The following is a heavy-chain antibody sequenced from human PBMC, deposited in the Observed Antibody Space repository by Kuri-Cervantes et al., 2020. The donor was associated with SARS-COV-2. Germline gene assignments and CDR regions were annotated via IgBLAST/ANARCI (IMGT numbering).Heavy chain of an antibody. V-gene: IGHV3-23*01. CDR2: ISGSGGST. D-gene: IGHD3-22*01. Sequence: GESLKISCAASGFTFSSYAMSWVRQAPGKGLEWVSAISGSGGSTYYADSVKGRFTISRDNSKNTLYLQMNSLRAEDTAVYYCAEWAPSSGYYFKSWFDPWGQGTLVTVSS. CDR1: GFTFSSYA. J-gene: IGHJ5*02. CDR3: AEWAPSSGYYFKSWFDP.